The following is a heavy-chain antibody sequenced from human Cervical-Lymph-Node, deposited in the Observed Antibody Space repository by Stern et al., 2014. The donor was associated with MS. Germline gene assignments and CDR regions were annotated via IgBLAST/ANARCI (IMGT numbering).Heavy chain of an antibody. D-gene: IGHD3-9*01. CDR2: ISAYNGNT. J-gene: IGHJ6*02. CDR3: AREIRRYDILTLYYGMDV. Sequence: QVQLVQSGAEVKKPGASVKVSCKASGYTFTSYGISWVRQAPGQGLEWLGRISAYNGNTNYAQKLQGRVTMTTDTSTSTAYMELRSLRSDDTAVYYCAREIRRYDILTLYYGMDVWGQGTTVTVSS. CDR1: GYTFTSYG. V-gene: IGHV1-18*01.